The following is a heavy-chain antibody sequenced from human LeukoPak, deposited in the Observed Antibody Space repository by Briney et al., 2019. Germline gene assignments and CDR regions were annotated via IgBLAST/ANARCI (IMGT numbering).Heavy chain of an antibody. CDR3: ARGYSSGWYDVGWFDP. D-gene: IGHD6-19*01. CDR1: GGSISSYY. CDR2: IYTSGST. J-gene: IGHJ5*02. V-gene: IGHV4-4*09. Sequence: SETLSLTCTASGGSISSYYWSWIRQPPGKGLEWIGYIYTSGSTNYNPSLKSRVTISVDTSKNQFSLKLSSVTAADTAVYYCARGYSSGWYDVGWFDPWGQGTLVTVSS.